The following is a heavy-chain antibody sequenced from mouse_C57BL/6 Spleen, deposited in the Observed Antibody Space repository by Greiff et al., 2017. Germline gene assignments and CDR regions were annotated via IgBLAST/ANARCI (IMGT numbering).Heavy chain of an antibody. J-gene: IGHJ4*01. Sequence: QVQLQQSGPELVKPGASVKISCKASGYAFSSSWMNWVKQRPGKGLEWIGRIYPGDGDTNYNGKFKGKATLTADKSSSTAYMQLSSLTSEDSAVYFCASTAPYYAMDYWGQGTSVTVSS. CDR1: GYAFSSSW. V-gene: IGHV1-82*01. CDR2: IYPGDGDT. D-gene: IGHD3-1*01. CDR3: ASTAPYYAMDY.